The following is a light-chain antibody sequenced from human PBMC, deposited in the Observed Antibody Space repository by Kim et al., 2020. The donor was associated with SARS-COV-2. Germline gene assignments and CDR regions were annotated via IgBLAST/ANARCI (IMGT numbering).Light chain of an antibody. CDR2: GVF. V-gene: IGKV3-20*01. CDR1: QRVSSTY. CDR3: LQYGSSSYT. Sequence: EIVLTQSPGTLSLSPGERATLSCRASQRVSSTYLAWYQQRPGQAPRLLMYGVFNRATGIPDRFSGSGSGTDFTLTISRLEPEDFAVYYCLQYGSSSYTFGQGTKLEIK. J-gene: IGKJ2*01.